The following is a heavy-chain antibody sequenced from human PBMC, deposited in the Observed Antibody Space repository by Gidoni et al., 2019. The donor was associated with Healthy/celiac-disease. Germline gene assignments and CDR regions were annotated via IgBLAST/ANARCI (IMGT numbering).Heavy chain of an antibody. CDR2: IYYSGST. V-gene: IGHV4-59*01. Sequence: QVQLQESGPGLVKPSETLSLTCTVSGGSISSYYWSWIRQPPGKGLEWIGYIYYSGSTNYNPSLKSRVTISVDTSKNQFSLKLSSVTAADTAVYYCARGYYDSSGYYYPYYYYYMDVWGKGTTVTVSS. J-gene: IGHJ6*03. CDR1: GGSISSYY. D-gene: IGHD3-22*01. CDR3: ARGYYDSSGYYYPYYYYYMDV.